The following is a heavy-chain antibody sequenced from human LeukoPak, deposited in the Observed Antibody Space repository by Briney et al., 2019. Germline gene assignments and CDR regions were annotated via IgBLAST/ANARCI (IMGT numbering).Heavy chain of an antibody. CDR1: GFTFSTNA. D-gene: IGHD4-17*01. CDR2: ISGTGAVT. CDR3: ARGLTTTGFDS. Sequence: GGSLRLSCAASGFTFSTNAISWVRQAPGKGLEWVSAISGTGAVTYYAESVKGRFTISRDKSKNTVYLHMNSLKVEDTAVYYCARGLTTTGFDSWGQGTLVTVSS. V-gene: IGHV3-23*01. J-gene: IGHJ5*01.